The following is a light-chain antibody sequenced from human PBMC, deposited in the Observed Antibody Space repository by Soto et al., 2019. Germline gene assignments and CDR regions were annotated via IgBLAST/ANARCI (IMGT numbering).Light chain of an antibody. J-gene: IGLJ2*01. Sequence: QSALTQPPSVSGSPGQSVTISCTGTSSDIGSYNRVSWYQHRPGTAPKLMVYVVSIRPSGVPDRFSGSKSGNTASLTISGLQAEDEADYYCSSYTTSSTLVFGGGTKLTVL. CDR2: VVS. CDR3: SSYTTSSTLV. CDR1: SSDIGSYNR. V-gene: IGLV2-18*02.